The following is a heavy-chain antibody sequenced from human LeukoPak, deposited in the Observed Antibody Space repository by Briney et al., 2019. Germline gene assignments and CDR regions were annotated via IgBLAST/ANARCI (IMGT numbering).Heavy chain of an antibody. V-gene: IGHV1-2*02. J-gene: IGHJ4*02. Sequence: GASVKVSCKASGYTFTGYYMHWVRQAPGQGLEWMGWINPNSGGTNYAQKFQGRVTMTRDTSISTAYMELSRLRSDDTAVYYCASTYGVYSSGWIYFDYWGQGTLVTVSS. CDR3: ASTYGVYSSGWIYFDY. CDR2: INPNSGGT. CDR1: GYTFTGYY. D-gene: IGHD6-19*01.